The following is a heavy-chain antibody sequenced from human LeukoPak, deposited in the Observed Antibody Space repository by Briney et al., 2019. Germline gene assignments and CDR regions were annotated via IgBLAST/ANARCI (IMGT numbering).Heavy chain of an antibody. CDR2: IYYSGST. D-gene: IGHD3-16*02. CDR1: GGSISSYY. V-gene: IGHV4-59*01. J-gene: IGHJ4*02. CDR3: ARYVWGSYPTFEDY. Sequence: PAETLSLTCTVSGGSISSYYWNWIRQPPGKGLEWIWYIYYSGSTNYNTSLKSRLIISVDTSKNQFSLKLSSVTAADTAVYYCARYVWGSYPTFEDYWGQGTLVTVSS.